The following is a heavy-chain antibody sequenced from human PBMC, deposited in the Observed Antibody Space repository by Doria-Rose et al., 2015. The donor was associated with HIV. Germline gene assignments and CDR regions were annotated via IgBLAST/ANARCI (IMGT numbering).Heavy chain of an antibody. D-gene: IGHD2-15*01. CDR3: ARRYSSGGMDA. CDR2: FIHSGST. CDR1: GGSFSGFS. Sequence: QVQLQQWGAGLLKPSETLSLTCAVSGGSFSGFSWTWIRQAPGKGLEWIGEFIHSGSTTYNPSLESRVTISVDTSRNQFSVNLTDVSAADTSVYYCARRYSSGGMDAWGQGTTVTVSS. J-gene: IGHJ6*02. V-gene: IGHV4-34*12.